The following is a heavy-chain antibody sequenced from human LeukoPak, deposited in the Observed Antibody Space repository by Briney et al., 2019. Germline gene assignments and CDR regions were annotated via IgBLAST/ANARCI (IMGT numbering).Heavy chain of an antibody. D-gene: IGHD3-9*01. J-gene: IGHJ5*02. V-gene: IGHV4-61*02. CDR3: ARRSGGYDIRNWFDP. CDR1: GGSISSGSYY. CDR2: IYTSGST. Sequence: PSQTLSLTCTVSGGSISSGSYYWSWIRQPAGKGLEWVVRIYTSGSTNYNPSLKSRVTISVDPSKNQFSLKLSSVTAADTAVYYCARRSGGYDIRNWFDPWGQGTLVTVSS.